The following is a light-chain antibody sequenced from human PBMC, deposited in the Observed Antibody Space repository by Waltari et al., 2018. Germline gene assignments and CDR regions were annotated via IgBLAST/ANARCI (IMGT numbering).Light chain of an antibody. CDR1: QSISTP. J-gene: IGKJ3*01. V-gene: IGKV1-39*01. CDR2: AAS. CDR3: QQSYNTPRT. Sequence: DIQMTQSPSSLSASVGDRVSITCRASQSISTPLNWYQQKPGKAPKLLIYAASNLQSGVPSRFSGRGSETDFTLTISSLQPEDFAVYYCQQSYNTPRTFGPGTTVDIK.